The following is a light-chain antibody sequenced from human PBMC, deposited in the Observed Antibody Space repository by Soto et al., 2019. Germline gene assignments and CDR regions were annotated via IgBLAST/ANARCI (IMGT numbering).Light chain of an antibody. J-gene: IGKJ1*01. CDR1: KSVTSN. CDR2: GAS. V-gene: IGKV3-15*01. Sequence: EIVMTQSPATLSVPPGERATLSCRASKSVTSNLAWYQQNPGQAPRLLIYGASTRATGIPARFSGSGSGTEFTLTISSLQSEDFAVYYCQQYNNWPRTFGQGTKVEIK. CDR3: QQYNNWPRT.